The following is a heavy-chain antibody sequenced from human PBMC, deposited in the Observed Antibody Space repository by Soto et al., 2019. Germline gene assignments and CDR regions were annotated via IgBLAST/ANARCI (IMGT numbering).Heavy chain of an antibody. CDR3: TRGADGFDF. CDR1: GFTFSSYD. CDR2: IGKGGDT. J-gene: IGHJ4*02. D-gene: IGHD3-16*01. Sequence: EVYLVESGGDLVQPGGSLRLTCAASGFTFSSYDFHWVRQATGKGLEWVSGIGKGGDTYYAGSVKGRFIMSRENAKNSLYLQMNPLRVGDTAVYYCTRGADGFDFWGQGTLVTVSS. V-gene: IGHV3-13*01.